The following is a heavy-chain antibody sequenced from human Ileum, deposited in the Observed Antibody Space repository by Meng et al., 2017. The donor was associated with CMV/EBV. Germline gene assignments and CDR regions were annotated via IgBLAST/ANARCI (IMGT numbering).Heavy chain of an antibody. Sequence: GKMEESGPGLVKPSETLALTCRVSGASIRSYCWSWIRQPAGKGLEWIGRFTARGNTNYNPSLKSRVTMSLDTSLNQFSLRLNSVTAADTAVYYCARDVIRDDTGSWFDPWGQGTLVTVSS. CDR3: ARDVIRDDTGSWFDP. V-gene: IGHV4-4*07. CDR2: FTARGNT. J-gene: IGHJ5*02. CDR1: GASIRSYC. D-gene: IGHD3-9*01.